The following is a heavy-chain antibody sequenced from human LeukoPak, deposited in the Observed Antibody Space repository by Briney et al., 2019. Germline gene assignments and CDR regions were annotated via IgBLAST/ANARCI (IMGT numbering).Heavy chain of an antibody. CDR1: GFTFSDYY. V-gene: IGHV3-11*06. CDR2: ISSSSSNT. D-gene: IGHD1-26*01. J-gene: IGHJ4*02. CDR3: ARGGPFQWELLVY. Sequence: PGGSLRLSCVASGFTFSDYYMSWIRQAPGKGLEWVSHISSSSSNTNYADSVKGRFTISRDNAKNSLYLQMNSLRAEDTAVYYCARGGPFQWELLVYWGQGTLVTVSS.